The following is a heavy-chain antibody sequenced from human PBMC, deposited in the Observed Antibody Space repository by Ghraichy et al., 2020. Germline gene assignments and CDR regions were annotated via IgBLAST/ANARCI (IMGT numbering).Heavy chain of an antibody. D-gene: IGHD5-18*01. CDR1: GYTFSSYS. Sequence: ASVKVSCKTSGYTFSSYSISRARQAPGQGLEWMGGNSAYNGKTNYGQKLQGRVTMTIDTPTSTAYMELRSLRSDDTAVYYCARGGVTDYYGMDVWGQGTTVTV. CDR3: ARGGVTDYYGMDV. CDR2: NSAYNGKT. V-gene: IGHV1-18*01. J-gene: IGHJ6*02.